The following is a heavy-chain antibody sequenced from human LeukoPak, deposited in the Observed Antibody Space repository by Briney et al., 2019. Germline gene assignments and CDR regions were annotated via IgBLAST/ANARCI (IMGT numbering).Heavy chain of an antibody. CDR2: INPSGGST. CDR1: GYTFTSYY. V-gene: IGHV1-46*01. CDR3: ARVLNRRTRAPFQFDY. J-gene: IGHJ4*02. Sequence: ASVKVSCKASGYTFTSYYMHWVRRAPGQGLEWMGIINPSGGSTSYAQKFQGRVTMTRDTSTSTVYMELSSLRSEDTAVYYCARVLNRRTRAPFQFDYWGQGTLVTVSS.